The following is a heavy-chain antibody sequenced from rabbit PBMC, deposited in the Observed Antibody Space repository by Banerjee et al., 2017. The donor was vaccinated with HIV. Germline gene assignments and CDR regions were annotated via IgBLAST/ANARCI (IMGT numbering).Heavy chain of an antibody. CDR3: ARGAGAAGDGCAL. V-gene: IGHV1S45*01. CDR1: GFSFSSGYY. CDR2: IYAGSSGRT. D-gene: IGHD6-1*01. Sequence: QEQLVESGGGLVQPEGSLTLTCTASGFSFSSGYYMCWVRQAPGKGLEWIACIYAGSSGRTYYANWVNGRFTISKTSSTTVTLQVTSLTAADTATYFCARGAGAAGDGCALWGQGTLVTVS. J-gene: IGHJ3*01.